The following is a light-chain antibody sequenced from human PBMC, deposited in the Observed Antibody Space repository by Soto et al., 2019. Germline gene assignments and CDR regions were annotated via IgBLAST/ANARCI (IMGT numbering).Light chain of an antibody. V-gene: IGKV3-20*01. Sequence: EIVLTQSPGTLSLSPGERATLSCRASQTVYSSYLGWYQQKPGQPPRLLMYGASNRAAGIPDRFSGSGSGTDFPPTISRLEPEDFEVYYCQQYDNSPLFTFGPGTKVEIK. CDR1: QTVYSSY. CDR3: QQYDNSPLFT. J-gene: IGKJ3*01. CDR2: GAS.